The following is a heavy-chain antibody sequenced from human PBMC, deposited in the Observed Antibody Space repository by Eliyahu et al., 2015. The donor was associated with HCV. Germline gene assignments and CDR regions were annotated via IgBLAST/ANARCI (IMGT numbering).Heavy chain of an antibody. J-gene: IGHJ4*02. CDR3: ARGGEEHQLQSRPFDY. Sequence: QVQLVQSGAEVKKPGSSVKVSCKASGGAFSRNAINWVRQAPGQGLEWVGGGTPLFGTANYAQKFQGRVTITADEDTSTVYMDLSSLRSEDTAVYYCARGGEEHQLQSRPFDYWGQGTPVTVSS. V-gene: IGHV1-69*01. CDR1: GGAFSRNA. D-gene: IGHD2-2*01. CDR2: GTPLFGTA.